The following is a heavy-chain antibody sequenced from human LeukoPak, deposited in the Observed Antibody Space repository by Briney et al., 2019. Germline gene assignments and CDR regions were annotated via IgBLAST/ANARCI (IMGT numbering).Heavy chain of an antibody. CDR1: GFTFDDYA. D-gene: IGHD1-26*01. Sequence: GGSLRLSCAASGFTFDDYAMHWVRQAPGKGLEWVSLISGDGGSTYYADSVKGRFTISRDNSKNSLYLQMNSLRTEDTVLYYCAKDAEYSGSYTDYWGQGTLVTVSS. CDR3: AKDAEYSGSYTDY. V-gene: IGHV3-43*02. J-gene: IGHJ4*02. CDR2: ISGDGGST.